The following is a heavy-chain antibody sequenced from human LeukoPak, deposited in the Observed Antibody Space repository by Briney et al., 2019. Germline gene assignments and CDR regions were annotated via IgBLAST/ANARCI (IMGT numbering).Heavy chain of an antibody. CDR2: IKQDESDK. CDR3: TREDYYYASGR. J-gene: IGHJ4*02. Sequence: GGSLRLSCVASGFTFSRHYMSWVRQAPGKGLEWVANIKQDESDKHYVDSVKGRFTVSRDNAKNSLYLQMNSLRAEDTAVYYCTREDYYYASGRWAQGTLVTVSS. D-gene: IGHD3-10*01. V-gene: IGHV3-7*01. CDR1: GFTFSRHY.